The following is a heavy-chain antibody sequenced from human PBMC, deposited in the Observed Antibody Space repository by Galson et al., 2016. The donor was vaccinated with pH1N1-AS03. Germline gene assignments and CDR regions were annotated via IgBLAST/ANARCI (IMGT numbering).Heavy chain of an antibody. D-gene: IGHD6-19*01. J-gene: IGHJ4*02. CDR3: AKDLLSGGWFTAADS. CDR1: GFIFEHYA. V-gene: IGHV3-9*01. Sequence: SLRLSCAASGFIFEHYAMHWVQQAPGKGLEWVAGMSWHSEIIDYADSVKGRFTISRDNAQNSLYLQMSSLRPEDTAVYFCAKDLLSGGWFTAADSWGQGTLVTVSS. CDR2: MSWHSEII.